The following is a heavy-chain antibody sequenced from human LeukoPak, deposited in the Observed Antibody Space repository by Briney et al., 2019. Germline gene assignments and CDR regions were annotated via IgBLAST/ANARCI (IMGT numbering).Heavy chain of an antibody. V-gene: IGHV3-7*01. CDR2: IKQDGSEK. CDR3: ARGGDSSGYYHFDQ. J-gene: IGHJ4*02. Sequence: GGSLRLSCAASGFTFSSYWMSWVRQAPGKGLEWVANIKQDGSEKYYVDSVKGRFTISRDNATNSLYLQMNSLRAEDTAVYYCARGGDSSGYYHFDQWGQGTLVTVSS. D-gene: IGHD3-22*01. CDR1: GFTFSSYW.